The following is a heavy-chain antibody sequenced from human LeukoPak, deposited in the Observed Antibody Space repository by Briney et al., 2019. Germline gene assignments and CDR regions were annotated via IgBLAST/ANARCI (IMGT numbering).Heavy chain of an antibody. J-gene: IGHJ4*02. CDR1: GYTFTSYG. Sequence: ASVKVSCKASGYTFTSYGISWVRQAPGQGLEWMGWISAYNGNTNYAQKLQGRVTMTTDTSTSTAYMELRSLRSDDTAVYYCAREMTTVTTSAFDYWGQGTLVTVPS. CDR2: ISAYNGNT. CDR3: AREMTTVTTSAFDY. D-gene: IGHD4-17*01. V-gene: IGHV1-18*01.